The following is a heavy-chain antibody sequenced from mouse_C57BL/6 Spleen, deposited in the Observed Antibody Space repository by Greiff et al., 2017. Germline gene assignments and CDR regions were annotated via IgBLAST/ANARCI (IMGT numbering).Heavy chain of an antibody. V-gene: IGHV1-15*01. CDR3: TRGGYFDV. J-gene: IGHJ1*03. CDR1: GYTFTDYE. CDR2: IDPETGGT. Sequence: QVQLQQFGAELVRPGASVTLSCKASGYTFTDYEMHWVKQTPVPGLEWIGAIDPETGGTAYNQKFKGKAILTADKSSSTAYMELRSLAYEDSAVYYCTRGGYFDVWGTGTTVTVSS.